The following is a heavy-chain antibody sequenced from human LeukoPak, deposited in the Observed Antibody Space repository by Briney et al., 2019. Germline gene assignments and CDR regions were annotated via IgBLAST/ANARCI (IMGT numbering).Heavy chain of an antibody. CDR2: IYPGDSDT. J-gene: IGHJ5*02. V-gene: IGHV5-51*01. D-gene: IGHD2-2*01. CDR1: GYIFTSYW. CDR3: ARRTSSTSKKENWFDP. Sequence: GESLKISCKGSGYIFTSYWIGWVLQMPGKGLESMGIIYPGDSDTRYSPSFQGQVTISADKSISTAYLQWSSLKASDTAMYYCARRTSSTSKKENWFDPWGQGTLVTVSS.